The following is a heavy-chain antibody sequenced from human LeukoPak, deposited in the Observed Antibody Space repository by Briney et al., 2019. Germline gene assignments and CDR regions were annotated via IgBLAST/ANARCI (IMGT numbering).Heavy chain of an antibody. CDR2: ISYDGSNK. D-gene: IGHD1-1*01. CDR1: GFTFSSYG. CDR3: AKELANWNDLVDY. J-gene: IGHJ4*02. V-gene: IGHV3-30*18. Sequence: PGGSLRLSCAASGFTFSSYGMHWVRQAPGKGLEWVAAISYDGSNKYYADSVKGRFTISRDSSKNTLYLQMNSLRAEDTAVYYCAKELANWNDLVDYWGQGTLVTVSS.